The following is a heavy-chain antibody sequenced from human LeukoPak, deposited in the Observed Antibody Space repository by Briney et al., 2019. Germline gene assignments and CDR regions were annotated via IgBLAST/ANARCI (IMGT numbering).Heavy chain of an antibody. CDR3: ASQSTVTTNWFDP. D-gene: IGHD4-17*01. V-gene: IGHV1-2*02. CDR1: GYTFTGYY. Sequence: ASVKVCCKASGYTFTGYYMHWVRQAPGQGLEWMGWINPNSGGTNYAQKFQCRVTMTRDTSISTAYMELSRLRSDDTAVYYCASQSTVTTNWFDPWGQGTLVTVSS. CDR2: INPNSGGT. J-gene: IGHJ5*02.